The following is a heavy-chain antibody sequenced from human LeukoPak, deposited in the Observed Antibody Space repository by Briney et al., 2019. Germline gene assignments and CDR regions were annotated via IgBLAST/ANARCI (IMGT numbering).Heavy chain of an antibody. V-gene: IGHV1-18*03. J-gene: IGHJ4*02. CDR3: ARDRGDYYGSGSYYKHFDY. CDR2: ISAYNGNT. D-gene: IGHD3-10*01. CDR1: GYTFTSYG. Sequence: ASVKVSCKASGYTFTSYGISWVRQAPGQGLEWMGWISAYNGNTKYAQKLQGRVTTTTDTSTSTAYMELRSLRSDDMAVYYCARDRGDYYGSGSYYKHFDYWGQGTLVTVSS.